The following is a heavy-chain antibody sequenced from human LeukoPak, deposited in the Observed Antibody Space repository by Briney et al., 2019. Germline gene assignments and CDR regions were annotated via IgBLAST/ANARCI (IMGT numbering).Heavy chain of an antibody. J-gene: IGHJ4*02. Sequence: PGGSLRLSCAASGFTFSSYAMSWVRQAPGKGLEWVSSISGGGDSTYCADSVKGRFTISRDNSKSTLYLQMDSLRAEDTAVYYCARASTPGFGLSGFDYWGQGTLVTVSS. V-gene: IGHV3-23*01. CDR1: GFTFSSYA. D-gene: IGHD5/OR15-5a*01. CDR3: ARASTPGFGLSGFDY. CDR2: ISGGGDST.